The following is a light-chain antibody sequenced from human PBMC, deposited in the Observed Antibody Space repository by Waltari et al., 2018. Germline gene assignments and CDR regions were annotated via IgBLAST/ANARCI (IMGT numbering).Light chain of an antibody. CDR1: RNILYSSNNKNH. J-gene: IGKJ2*01. CDR3: QQYYTTPPYT. CDR2: WAS. Sequence: DIVMTQSPDPLTASLGERATINCKSSRNILYSSNNKNHLAWYQQKPGQPPKLLIYWASTRESGGPDRFSGSGSGTDFTLTISSLQPEDVAVYYCQQYYTTPPYTFGQGTKLEIK. V-gene: IGKV4-1*01.